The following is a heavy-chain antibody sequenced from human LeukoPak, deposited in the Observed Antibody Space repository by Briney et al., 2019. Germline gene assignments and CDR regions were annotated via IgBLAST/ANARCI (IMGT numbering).Heavy chain of an antibody. V-gene: IGHV4-39*01. CDR2: IYYSGSN. CDR1: GGSIRSSSYY. J-gene: IGHJ5*02. D-gene: IGHD3-10*01. CDR3: ARHEIRIYYGSGTLNWFDP. Sequence: PSEALSLSCTVSGGSIRSSSYYWGWIRQPPGKGLEWLGSIYYSGSNYYNPSLKSRVTIAVDTYKNQFYLKLNSVTAADTAVYYCARHEIRIYYGSGTLNWFDPWGQGTLVTVSS.